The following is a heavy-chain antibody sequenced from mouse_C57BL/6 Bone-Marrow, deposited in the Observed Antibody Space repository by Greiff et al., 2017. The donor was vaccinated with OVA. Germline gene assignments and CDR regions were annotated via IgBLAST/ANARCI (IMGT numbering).Heavy chain of an antibody. CDR2: INPSSGYT. D-gene: IGHD2-4*01. J-gene: IGHJ1*03. V-gene: IGHV1-4*01. CDR3: ARHYDYDWYFDV. Sequence: VKLVESGAELARPGASVKMSCKASGYTFTSYTMHWVKQRPGQGLEWIGYINPSSGYTKYNQKFKDKATLTADKSSSTAYMQLSSLTSEDSAVYYCARHYDYDWYFDVWGTGTTVTVSA. CDR1: GYTFTSYT.